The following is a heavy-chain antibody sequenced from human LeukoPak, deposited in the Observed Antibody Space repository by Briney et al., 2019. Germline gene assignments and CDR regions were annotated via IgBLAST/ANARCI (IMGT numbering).Heavy chain of an antibody. CDR3: AKPLAQRGIAAAVDY. Sequence: GGSLRLSCAASGFTFSTYAMSWVRQAPGKGLEWVSTISGSGGGTYYADSVKGRFTISRDNSKNTLYLQMNSLRAEDTAVYYCAKPLAQRGIAAAVDYWGQGTLVTVSS. CDR1: GFTFSTYA. D-gene: IGHD6-13*01. CDR2: ISGSGGGT. J-gene: IGHJ4*02. V-gene: IGHV3-23*01.